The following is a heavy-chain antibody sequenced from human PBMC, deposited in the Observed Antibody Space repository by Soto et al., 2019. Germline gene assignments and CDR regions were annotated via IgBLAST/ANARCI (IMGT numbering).Heavy chain of an antibody. CDR3: ARAGEQYYYDSSGLDY. Sequence: KASETLSLTCTVSGGSVSSGSYYWSWIRQPPGKGLEWIGYIYYSGSTNYNPSLKSRVTISVDTSKNQFSLKLSSVTAADTAVYYCARAGEQYYYDSSGLDYWGQGTLVTVSS. D-gene: IGHD3-22*01. CDR2: IYYSGST. CDR1: GGSVSSGSYY. V-gene: IGHV4-61*01. J-gene: IGHJ4*02.